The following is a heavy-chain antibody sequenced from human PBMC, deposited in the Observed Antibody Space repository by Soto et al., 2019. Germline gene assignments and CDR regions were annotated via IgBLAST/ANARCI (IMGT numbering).Heavy chain of an antibody. CDR1: GYTLTELS. D-gene: IGHD3-10*01. Sequence: EASVKVSCKVSGYTLTELSVHWVRQAPGKGFEWMGGFDPEDGETIYAQKFQGRVTMTEDTSTDTAYMELSSLRSEDTAVYYCASSDHVYYIPKEGAFDIWGQGTMVTVSS. V-gene: IGHV1-24*01. J-gene: IGHJ3*02. CDR2: FDPEDGET. CDR3: ASSDHVYYIPKEGAFDI.